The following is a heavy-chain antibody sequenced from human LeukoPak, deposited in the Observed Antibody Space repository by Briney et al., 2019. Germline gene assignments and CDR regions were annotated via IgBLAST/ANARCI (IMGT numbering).Heavy chain of an antibody. V-gene: IGHV3-48*03. CDR1: GFTFSNYG. Sequence: PGGSLRLSCAASGFTFSNYGLNWVRQSPGKGLEWSSYISGGGSDIYYADSVKGRFTISRDNAKTSLYLQMISLRAEDTAVYYCARHLSGVSGYTYGRGIDYWGQGTLVTVSS. CDR2: ISGGGSDI. J-gene: IGHJ4*02. CDR3: ARHLSGVSGYTYGRGIDY. D-gene: IGHD5-18*01.